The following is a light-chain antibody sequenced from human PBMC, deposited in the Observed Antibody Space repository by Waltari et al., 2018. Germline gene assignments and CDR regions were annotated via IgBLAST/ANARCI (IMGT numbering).Light chain of an antibody. CDR1: SSNPGKGYA. Sequence: QSVLTQPPSVSGAPGQRVNISCTGGSSNPGKGYAVHWYQHLPGTAPKPLIYYNNNRPSGGPDRFSGSRSGTSASLAIPGLQAEDEADYYCQSYDRNQVVFGGGTKLTVL. CDR3: QSYDRNQVV. J-gene: IGLJ2*01. CDR2: YNN. V-gene: IGLV1-40*01.